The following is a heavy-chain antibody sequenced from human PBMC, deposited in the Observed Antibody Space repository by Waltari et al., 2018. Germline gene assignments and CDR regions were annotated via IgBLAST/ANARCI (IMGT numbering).Heavy chain of an antibody. Sequence: QVQLVQSGAEVKKPGASVKVSCKVSGYTLTELSIPWVRQAPGKGLEWMGGFDPEDGETIYAQKFQGRVTMTEDTSTDTAYMELSSLRSEDTAVYYCATHIGDCSSTSCYTFDYWGQGTLVTVSS. CDR1: GYTLTELS. CDR2: FDPEDGET. D-gene: IGHD2-2*02. CDR3: ATHIGDCSSTSCYTFDY. J-gene: IGHJ4*02. V-gene: IGHV1-24*01.